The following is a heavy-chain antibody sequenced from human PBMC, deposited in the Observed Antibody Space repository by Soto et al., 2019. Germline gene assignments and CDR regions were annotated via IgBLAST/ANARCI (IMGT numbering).Heavy chain of an antibody. CDR1: GFTFSSYG. D-gene: IGHD3-10*01. J-gene: IGHJ5*02. CDR2: ISYDGSNK. V-gene: IGHV3-30*18. CDR3: AKGEIRWFGELNNWFDP. Sequence: QVQLVESGGGVVQPGRSLRLSCAASGFTFSSYGMHWVRQAPGKGLEWVAVISYDGSNKYYADSVKGRFTISRDNSKNTLYLQMNSLRAEDTAVYYCAKGEIRWFGELNNWFDPWGQGTLVTVSS.